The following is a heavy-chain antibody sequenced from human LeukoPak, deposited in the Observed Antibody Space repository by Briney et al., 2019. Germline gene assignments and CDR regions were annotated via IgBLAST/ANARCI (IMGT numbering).Heavy chain of an antibody. J-gene: IGHJ6*03. V-gene: IGHV4-34*01. CDR1: GGSFNAYY. CDR3: ARQTYYDSSGDYSYYYYLDV. Sequence: PSETLSLTCAVYGGSFNAYYWSWIRQSPGQGLEWIWEINHSGTTTYNPSLKSRVTMSVDTSKDQLSLTMSSVTAADTAVYYCARQTYYDSSGDYSYYYYLDVWAKGTTVTVSS. CDR2: INHSGTT. D-gene: IGHD3-22*01.